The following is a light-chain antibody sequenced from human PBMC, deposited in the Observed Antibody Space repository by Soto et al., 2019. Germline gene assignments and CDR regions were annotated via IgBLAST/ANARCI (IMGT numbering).Light chain of an antibody. CDR1: QSVSSY. V-gene: IGKV3-11*01. J-gene: IGKJ4*01. CDR2: DAS. Sequence: RFPFPLPLSPRDRAPLSCRASQSVSSYLAWYQQKPGQAPRLLIYDASNRATGIPARFSGSGSGTDFTLTISSLEPEDFAVYYCQQRSNWLTFGGGTKVDIK. CDR3: QQRSNWLT.